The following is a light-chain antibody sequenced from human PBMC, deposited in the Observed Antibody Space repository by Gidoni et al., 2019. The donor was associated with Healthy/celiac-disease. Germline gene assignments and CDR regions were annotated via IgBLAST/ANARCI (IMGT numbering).Light chain of an antibody. CDR3: QAWDSSTAGGV. Sequence: SYELTQPPSVSVSPGQTASITCSGDKLGDQYSCWSQQKPGQSPVLVIYQDNKRPSGIPERFSGSNSGNTATLTISGTQAMDEADYYCQAWDSSTAGGVFGGGTKLTVL. CDR2: QDN. CDR1: KLGDQY. J-gene: IGLJ2*01. V-gene: IGLV3-1*01.